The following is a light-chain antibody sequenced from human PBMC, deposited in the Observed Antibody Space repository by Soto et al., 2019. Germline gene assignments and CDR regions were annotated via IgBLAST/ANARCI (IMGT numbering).Light chain of an antibody. J-gene: IGKJ4*01. V-gene: IGKV3-15*01. CDR1: QSVSSD. CDR2: GAS. Sequence: EIVMTQSPGTLSVSPGERATLSCRASQSVSSDFAWYQQKPGQAPRLLIYGASTRATGIAARLSGSGSATEFSLTISSLQAEDLAYYYCQQYNNWPLFGGGTKVEIK. CDR3: QQYNNWPL.